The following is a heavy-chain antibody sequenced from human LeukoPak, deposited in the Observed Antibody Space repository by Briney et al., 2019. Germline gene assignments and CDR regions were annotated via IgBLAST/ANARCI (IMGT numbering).Heavy chain of an antibody. CDR3: ARGVATIIHYFDY. CDR1: GFTFSSYA. D-gene: IGHD5-12*01. Sequence: GGSLRLSCAASGFTFSSYAMHWVRQAPGKGLEWVAVISYDGSNKYYADSVKGRFTISRDNSKNTLYLQMNSLRAEDTAVYYCARGVATIIHYFDYWGQGTLVTVSS. J-gene: IGHJ4*02. CDR2: ISYDGSNK. V-gene: IGHV3-30-3*01.